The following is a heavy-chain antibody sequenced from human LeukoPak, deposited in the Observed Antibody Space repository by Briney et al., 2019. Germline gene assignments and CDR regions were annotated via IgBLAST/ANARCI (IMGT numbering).Heavy chain of an antibody. J-gene: IGHJ4*02. CDR3: ARYVVYGSGKYYFDY. V-gene: IGHV4-39*01. Sequence: SETLSLTCTVSGDSISSSDYYWSWIRQPPGKELEWIASINYGGTTYYNPSLKSRVTISVDTSKNQFSLRLSSVTAADTAVYLCARYVVYGSGKYYFDYWGQGSLVTVPS. CDR2: INYGGTT. D-gene: IGHD3-10*01. CDR1: GDSISSSDYY.